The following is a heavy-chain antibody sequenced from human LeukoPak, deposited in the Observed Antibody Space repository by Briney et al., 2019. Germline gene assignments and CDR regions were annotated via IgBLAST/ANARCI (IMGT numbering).Heavy chain of an antibody. CDR1: GFTFSTYT. V-gene: IGHV3-23*01. CDR3: AIDPNWGTHS. Sequence: GGSLRLSCAASGFTFSTYTMYWVRHPPGKGLEWVSIIGSSGGGIHYAGSVKGRFTISRDNSKNALYLQMNSLRVEDTAVYYCAIDPNWGTHSWGQGVLVTVSS. CDR2: IGSSGGGI. J-gene: IGHJ4*02. D-gene: IGHD7-27*01.